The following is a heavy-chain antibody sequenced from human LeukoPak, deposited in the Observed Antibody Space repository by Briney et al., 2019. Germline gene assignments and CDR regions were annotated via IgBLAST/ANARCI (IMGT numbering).Heavy chain of an antibody. V-gene: IGHV4-34*01. Sequence: SATLSLTCAVYGGSFSGYYWSWIRQPPGKGLEWIGEINHSGRTNYNPSLKSRVTISVDTSKNQFSLKLSSVTAADTAVYYCARRKTSAFDYWGQGTLVTVSS. CDR2: INHSGRT. D-gene: IGHD1-14*01. J-gene: IGHJ4*02. CDR1: GGSFSGYY. CDR3: ARRKTSAFDY.